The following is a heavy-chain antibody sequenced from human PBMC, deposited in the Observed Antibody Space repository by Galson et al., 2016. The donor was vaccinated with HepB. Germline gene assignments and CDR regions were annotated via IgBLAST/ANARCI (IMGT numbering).Heavy chain of an antibody. CDR2: ISAYNGNT. CDR3: ARDYDGSGSYPVTLIVVVTPHGMDV. V-gene: IGHV1-18*01. J-gene: IGHJ6*02. D-gene: IGHD3-22*01. CDR1: GYTFTSYG. Sequence: SVKVSCKASGYTFTSYGISWVRQAPGQGLEWMGWISAYNGNTNYAQKLQGRVTMTTDTSTSTAYMELRSLRSDDTAVYYCARDYDGSGSYPVTLIVVVTPHGMDVWGQGTTVTVSS.